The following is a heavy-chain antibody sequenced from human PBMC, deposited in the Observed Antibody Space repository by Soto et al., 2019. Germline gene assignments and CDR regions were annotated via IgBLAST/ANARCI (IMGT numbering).Heavy chain of an antibody. V-gene: IGHV3-30-3*01. CDR2: ISYDGSNK. Sequence: GGSLRLSCAASGFTFSSYAMHWVRQAPGKGLEWVAVISYDGSNKYYADSVKGRFTISRDNSKNTLYLQMNSLRAEDTAVYYCAREAAIAAGTPMTLDPWGQGTLVTVSS. CDR1: GFTFSSYA. D-gene: IGHD6-13*01. J-gene: IGHJ5*02. CDR3: AREAAIAAGTPMTLDP.